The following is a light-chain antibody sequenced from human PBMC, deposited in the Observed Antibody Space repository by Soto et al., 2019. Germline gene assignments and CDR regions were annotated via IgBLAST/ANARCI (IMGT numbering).Light chain of an antibody. CDR2: HNY. CDR1: SSNIGSDF. V-gene: IGLV1-47*01. Sequence: QSVLTQPPSASGTPGQRVTISCSGSSSNIGSDFVYWYQQLPGTAPKLLIYHNYQRPSGVPDRFSGSKSGTSGSLAISDLRSEDEADYYCSAWDDSLSAYVFGAWTKLTVL. J-gene: IGLJ1*01. CDR3: SAWDDSLSAYV.